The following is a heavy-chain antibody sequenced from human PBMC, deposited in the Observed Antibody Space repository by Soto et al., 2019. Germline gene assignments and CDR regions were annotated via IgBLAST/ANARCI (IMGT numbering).Heavy chain of an antibody. V-gene: IGHV3-30*18. CDR3: AKDTYYHDSSGYYVFDY. J-gene: IGHJ4*02. D-gene: IGHD3-22*01. CDR2: ISYDGSNK. Sequence: QVQLVESGGGVVQPGRSLRLSCADSGFTFTDYGMHWVRQAPGKGLEWVAVISYDGSNKNYADSVKGRFTISRDNSKNTLSRQRNSLRAEDTAVYYCAKDTYYHDSSGYYVFDYWGQGTLVTVSS. CDR1: GFTFTDYG.